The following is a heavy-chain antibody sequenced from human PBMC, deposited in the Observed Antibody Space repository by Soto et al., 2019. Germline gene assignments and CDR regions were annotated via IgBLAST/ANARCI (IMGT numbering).Heavy chain of an antibody. CDR3: AKEARHYYDSSGSNSFFAY. CDR1: GFTFSSYA. CDR2: ISGSGGST. Sequence: EVQLLESGGGLVQPGGSLRLACAASGFTFSSYAMRWVRQAPGKGLEWVSGISGSGGSTYYVDSVKGRFTISRDNSKNTLDRQRNSLRAEDTAVYYCAKEARHYYDSSGSNSFFAYWGQGTLVTVSS. V-gene: IGHV3-23*01. J-gene: IGHJ4*02. D-gene: IGHD3-22*01.